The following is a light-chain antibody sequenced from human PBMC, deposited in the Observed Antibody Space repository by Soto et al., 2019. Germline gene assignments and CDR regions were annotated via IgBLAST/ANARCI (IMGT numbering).Light chain of an antibody. CDR2: EDN. V-gene: IGLV6-57*01. J-gene: IGLJ2*01. CDR3: QSYDSSNVV. Sequence: NFMLTQPHSVSASPGKTVTISCTRSSGSIASNYVQWYQQRPGSSPTTVIYEDNQRHSGVPDRFSGSVDSSSNSASLTISGLKTEDEADYYCQSYDSSNVVFGGGTQLTVL. CDR1: SGSIASNY.